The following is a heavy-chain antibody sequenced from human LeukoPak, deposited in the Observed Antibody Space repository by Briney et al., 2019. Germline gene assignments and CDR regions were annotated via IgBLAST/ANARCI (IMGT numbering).Heavy chain of an antibody. V-gene: IGHV4-59*01. CDR1: GGSISSYY. CDR3: ARGGYDSKGDY. J-gene: IGHJ4*02. Sequence: PSETLSLTCTVSGGSISSYYWSWIRQPPGKGLEWIGYIYYCGSTNYNPSLKSRVTISVDTSKDQFSLKLSSVTAADTAVYYCARGGYDSKGDYWGQGTLVTVSS. CDR2: IYYCGST. D-gene: IGHD5-12*01.